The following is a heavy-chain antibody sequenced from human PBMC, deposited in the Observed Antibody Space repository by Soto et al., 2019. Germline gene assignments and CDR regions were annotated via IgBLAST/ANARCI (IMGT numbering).Heavy chain of an antibody. Sequence: SETLSLTCAVYGGSFSGYYWSWIRQPPGKGLEWIGEINHSGSTNYNPSLKSRVTISVDTSKNQFSLKLSSVTAADTAVYYCARGRGVVPAALYYYYYYGMDVWGQGTTVTVSS. J-gene: IGHJ6*02. V-gene: IGHV4-34*01. D-gene: IGHD2-2*01. CDR1: GGSFSGYY. CDR2: INHSGST. CDR3: ARGRGVVPAALYYYYYYGMDV.